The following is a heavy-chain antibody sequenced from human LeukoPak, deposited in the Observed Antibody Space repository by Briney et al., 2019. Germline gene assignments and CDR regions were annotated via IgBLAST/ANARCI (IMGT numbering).Heavy chain of an antibody. CDR3: ARWMTTVITPDY. D-gene: IGHD4-11*01. Sequence: GASVKVSCKPSGYTFTGYNIHWVRQAPGQGLEWMGWINPNSGGTNYAQKFQGRVTMTRDTSISTAYMELSRLRSDDTAVYYCARWMTTVITPDYWGQGTLVTVSS. CDR2: INPNSGGT. CDR1: GYTFTGYN. V-gene: IGHV1-2*02. J-gene: IGHJ4*02.